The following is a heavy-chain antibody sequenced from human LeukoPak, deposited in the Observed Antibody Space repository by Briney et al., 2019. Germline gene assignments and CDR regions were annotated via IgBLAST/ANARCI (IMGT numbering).Heavy chain of an antibody. CDR3: ARDLGATEGRDGFDI. J-gene: IGHJ3*02. Sequence: SVKVSCKASGGTFSYYAISWVRQAPGQGLEWMGRIIPILGIPNYAQKFQGRVMITADKSTSIAYMELNSLRSEDTAVYYCARDLGATEGRDGFDIWGQGTMVTVSS. CDR2: IIPILGIP. D-gene: IGHD1-26*01. V-gene: IGHV1-69*04. CDR1: GGTFSYYA.